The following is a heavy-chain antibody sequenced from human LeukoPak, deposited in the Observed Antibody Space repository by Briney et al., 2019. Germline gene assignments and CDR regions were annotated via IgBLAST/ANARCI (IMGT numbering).Heavy chain of an antibody. Sequence: GGSLRLSCAASGFTFSRYGMHWVRQTPGKGLEWVAVISYDASNKYYADSVKGRFTISRDNSKNTLYLQMNSLRAEDTAVYYCAKSHGYSYGFDYWGQGTLVTVSS. CDR2: ISYDASNK. J-gene: IGHJ4*02. CDR3: AKSHGYSYGFDY. CDR1: GFTFSRYG. V-gene: IGHV3-30*18. D-gene: IGHD5-18*01.